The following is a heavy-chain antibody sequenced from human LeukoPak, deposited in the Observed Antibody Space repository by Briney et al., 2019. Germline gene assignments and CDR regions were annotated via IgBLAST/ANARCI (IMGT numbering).Heavy chain of an antibody. Sequence: GASVKVSCKASGYTFTRYYMHWVRQAPGQRLEWMGIINPSGGSTSYAQKFQGRVTMTRDTSTSTVYMELSSLRSEDTAVYYCASGSTDFHNWFDPWGQGTLVTVSS. CDR2: INPSGGST. CDR3: ASGSTDFHNWFDP. J-gene: IGHJ5*02. V-gene: IGHV1-46*01. D-gene: IGHD2/OR15-2a*01. CDR1: GYTFTRYY.